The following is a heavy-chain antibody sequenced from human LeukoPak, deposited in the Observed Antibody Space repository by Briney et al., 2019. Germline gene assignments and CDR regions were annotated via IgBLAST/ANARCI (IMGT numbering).Heavy chain of an antibody. CDR1: GFTFSSYG. D-gene: IGHD6-13*01. Sequence: GGSLRLSCAAAGFTFSSYGMHWVRQAPGKGLEWVAFMPYDGSNKYYADSVKGRFTISRDNSKNTLYLQMNSLRAEDTALYYCAKDRAAKPEYTSRPRSNYFDYWGQGTLVTVSS. CDR2: MPYDGSNK. V-gene: IGHV3-30*02. J-gene: IGHJ4*02. CDR3: AKDRAAKPEYTSRPRSNYFDY.